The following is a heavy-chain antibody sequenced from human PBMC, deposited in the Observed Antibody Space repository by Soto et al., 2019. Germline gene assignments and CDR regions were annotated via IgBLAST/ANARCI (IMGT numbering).Heavy chain of an antibody. CDR3: ARDRVESGYPEYFQH. J-gene: IGHJ1*01. CDR1: GFTVSSNY. Sequence: EVQLVESGGGLIQPGGSLRLSCAASGFTVSSNYMSWVRQAPGKGLEWVSVIYSGGSTYYADSVKGRFTISRDTSKNTLELQMNSLGAEDTAVYYCARDRVESGYPEYFQHWGQGTLVTVSS. V-gene: IGHV3-53*01. D-gene: IGHD3-22*01. CDR2: IYSGGST.